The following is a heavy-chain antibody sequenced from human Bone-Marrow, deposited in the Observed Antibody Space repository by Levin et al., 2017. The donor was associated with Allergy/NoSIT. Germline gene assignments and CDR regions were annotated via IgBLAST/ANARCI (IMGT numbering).Heavy chain of an antibody. CDR2: IDWDDDK. CDR1: GFSLSTSGMC. V-gene: IGHV2-70*11. CDR3: ARGAVAERNYYYYYMDV. Sequence: ESGPTLVKPTQTLTLTCTFSGFSLSTSGMCVSWIRQPPGKALEWLARIDWDDDKYYSTSLKTRLTISKDTSQNQVVLTMTNMDPVDTATYYCARGAVAERNYYYYYMDVWGKGTTVTVSS. J-gene: IGHJ6*03. D-gene: IGHD6-19*01.